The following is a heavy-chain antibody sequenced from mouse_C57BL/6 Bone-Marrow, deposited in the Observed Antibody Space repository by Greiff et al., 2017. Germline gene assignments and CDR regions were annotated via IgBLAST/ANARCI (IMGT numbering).Heavy chain of an antibody. V-gene: IGHV1-26*01. Sequence: EVQLQQSGPELVKPGASVKISCKASGYTFTDYYMNWVKQSHGKSLEWIGDINPNNGGTSYNQKFKGKATLTVDKSSSTAYMELRSLTSEDSAVYYCARLDDYDGFAYWGQGTLVTVSA. CDR2: INPNNGGT. CDR3: ARLDDYDGFAY. D-gene: IGHD2-4*01. CDR1: GYTFTDYY. J-gene: IGHJ3*01.